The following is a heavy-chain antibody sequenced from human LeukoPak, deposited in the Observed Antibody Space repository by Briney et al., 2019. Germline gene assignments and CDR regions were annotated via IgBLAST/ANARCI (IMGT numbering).Heavy chain of an antibody. Sequence: GESLKISCAVSGFTVSSNYMSWVRQAPGKGLEWVSVIYSGGSAYYTDSVKGRFTFSRDNSKNTLYLQMNRLRPEDTALYYCARDLGSSGSYFDYWGQGTLVTVSS. D-gene: IGHD6-19*01. V-gene: IGHV3-66*02. CDR3: ARDLGSSGSYFDY. CDR2: IYSGGSA. J-gene: IGHJ4*02. CDR1: GFTVSSNY.